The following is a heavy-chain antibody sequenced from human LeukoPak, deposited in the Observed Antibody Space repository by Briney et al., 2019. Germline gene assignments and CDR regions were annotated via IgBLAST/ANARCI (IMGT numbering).Heavy chain of an antibody. CDR2: INPSSGGT. V-gene: IGHV1-2*02. CDR3: ARDRGSSWYVDY. D-gene: IGHD6-13*01. Sequence: ASVNVSCKTSVYSFTSYYIHWVRQAPGQGLEWMGWINPSSGGTEYAQKFQGRVTMTGDKSISTAYMELSRLRSDDTAVYYCARDRGSSWYVDYWGQGTLVTVSS. J-gene: IGHJ4*02. CDR1: VYSFTSYY.